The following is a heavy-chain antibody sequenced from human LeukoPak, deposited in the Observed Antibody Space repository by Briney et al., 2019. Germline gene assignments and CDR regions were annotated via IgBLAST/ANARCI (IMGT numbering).Heavy chain of an antibody. Sequence: SETLSLTCTVSGGSISSYYWSWIRQPPGKGLEWIGYIYYSGSTNYNPSLKSRVTISVDTSKNQFSLKLSSVTAADTAVYYCARDLYGGNSGWFDPWGRGTLVTVSS. V-gene: IGHV4-59*01. CDR2: IYYSGST. J-gene: IGHJ5*02. CDR3: ARDLYGGNSGWFDP. D-gene: IGHD4-23*01. CDR1: GGSISSYY.